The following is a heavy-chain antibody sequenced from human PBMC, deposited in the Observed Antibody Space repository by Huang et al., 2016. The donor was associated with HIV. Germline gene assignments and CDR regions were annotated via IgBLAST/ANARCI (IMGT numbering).Heavy chain of an antibody. Sequence: QVQVVQSGAEVKKPGSSVKVSYKASGGTFSSSAISWVRQAPGQGLEWMGRIIPIFGTTNYAQKFQGRVTITADEYTSTSYMEVSSLRSEDTAVYYCARDLNGDFDYWGQGTLVTVSS. CDR1: GGTFSSSA. D-gene: IGHD4-17*01. CDR2: IIPIFGTT. J-gene: IGHJ4*02. CDR3: ARDLNGDFDY. V-gene: IGHV1-69*18.